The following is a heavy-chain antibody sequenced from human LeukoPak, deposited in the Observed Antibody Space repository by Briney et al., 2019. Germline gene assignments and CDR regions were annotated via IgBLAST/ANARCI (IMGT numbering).Heavy chain of an antibody. J-gene: IGHJ3*02. CDR2: IYYSGST. CDR3: ARRPRYYDSSGYLGDAFDI. CDR1: GGSISSSSYY. D-gene: IGHD3-22*01. V-gene: IGHV4-39*01. Sequence: PSQTLSLTCTVSGGSISSSSYYWGWIRQPPGKGLEWIGSIYYSGSTYYNPSLKSRVTISVDTSKNQFSLKLSSVTAADTAVYYCARRPRYYDSSGYLGDAFDIWGQGTMVTVSS.